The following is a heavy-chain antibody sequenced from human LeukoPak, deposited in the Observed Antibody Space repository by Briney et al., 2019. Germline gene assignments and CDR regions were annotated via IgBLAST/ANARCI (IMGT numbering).Heavy chain of an antibody. J-gene: IGHJ4*02. CDR3: ACGSCWLIDY. V-gene: IGHV3-7*01. CDR1: AFSFSIFW. CDR2: LKKEGREN. Sequence: GGSLRLFCAASAFSFSIFWMNWVRQAPGKGLEWVANLKKEGRENKYVDSVEGRFTISRDNAKNALYLQMNSLRAEDTAVYYCACGSCWLIDYWGQGTLGTVS. D-gene: IGHD6-19*01.